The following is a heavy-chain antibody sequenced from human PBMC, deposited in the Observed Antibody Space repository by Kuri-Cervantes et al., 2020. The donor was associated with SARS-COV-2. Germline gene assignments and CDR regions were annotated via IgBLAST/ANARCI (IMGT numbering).Heavy chain of an antibody. V-gene: IGHV4-38-2*02. CDR1: GYSLSSGYY. CDR2: IYHSGST. CDR3: ARDRQRYDILTGYYNYHYGMDV. Sequence: GSLRLSCAVSGYSLSSGYYWGWIRQPPGKGLEWIGSIYHSGSTYYNPSLKSRVTISVDTSKNHFSLKLSSVTAADTAVYYCARDRQRYDILTGYYNYHYGMDVWGQETTVTVSS. D-gene: IGHD3-9*01. J-gene: IGHJ6*02.